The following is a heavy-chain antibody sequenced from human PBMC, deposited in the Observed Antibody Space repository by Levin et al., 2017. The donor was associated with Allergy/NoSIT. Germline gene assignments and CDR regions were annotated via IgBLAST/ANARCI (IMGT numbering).Heavy chain of an antibody. J-gene: IGHJ4*02. Sequence: ETLSLTCAASGFTFSTYSMNWVRQAPGKGLEWIAYISDKSRTIYYPDSVKGRFIISRDNAKNSLYLQMNSLRADDTAVYFCATKAPIVAPGYYFDYWGQGTLFTVSS. V-gene: IGHV3-48*01. D-gene: IGHD6-13*01. CDR1: GFTFSTYS. CDR2: ISDKSRTI. CDR3: ATKAPIVAPGYYFDY.